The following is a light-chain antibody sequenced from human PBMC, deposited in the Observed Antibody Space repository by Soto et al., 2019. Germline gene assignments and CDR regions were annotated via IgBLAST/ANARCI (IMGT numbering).Light chain of an antibody. J-gene: IGKJ1*01. Sequence: AIRMTQSPSSLSASTGDRVTITCRASQGISSYLAWYQQKPGKAPKLLIYAASTSQSGVPSRFSGSGSGTDFSLTISCLQAEDVAAYYCQHYYSYPRTFGQGTKVEIK. CDR2: AAS. CDR3: QHYYSYPRT. V-gene: IGKV1-8*01. CDR1: QGISSY.